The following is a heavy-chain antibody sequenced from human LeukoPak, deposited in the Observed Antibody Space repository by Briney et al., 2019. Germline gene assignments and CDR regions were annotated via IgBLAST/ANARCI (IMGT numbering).Heavy chain of an antibody. Sequence: GGSLRLSCAASGLAFSTSRMNWVRQAPGKGPEWVALLSYDGSDKYYADSVKGRFTISRDNSKNTLYLQMNSLRTDDTAVYYCARRGGCTNTRCYEFDYWGQGTLVTVSS. J-gene: IGHJ4*02. D-gene: IGHD2-2*01. V-gene: IGHV3-30*03. CDR3: ARRGGCTNTRCYEFDY. CDR2: LSYDGSDK. CDR1: GLAFSTSR.